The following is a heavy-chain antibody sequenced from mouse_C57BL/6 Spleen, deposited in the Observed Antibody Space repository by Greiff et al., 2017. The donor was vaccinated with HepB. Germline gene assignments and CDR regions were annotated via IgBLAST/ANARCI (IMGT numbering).Heavy chain of an antibody. J-gene: IGHJ4*01. CDR3: ARGGSSYNYAMDY. Sequence: VQLQQSGAELAKPGASVKLSCKASGYTFTSYWMHWVKQRPGQGLEWIGYINPSSGYTKYNQKFKDKATLTADKSSSTAYMKLSSLTYEDSAVYYCARGGSSYNYAMDYWGQGTSVTVSS. V-gene: IGHV1-7*01. D-gene: IGHD1-1*01. CDR2: INPSSGYT. CDR1: GYTFTSYW.